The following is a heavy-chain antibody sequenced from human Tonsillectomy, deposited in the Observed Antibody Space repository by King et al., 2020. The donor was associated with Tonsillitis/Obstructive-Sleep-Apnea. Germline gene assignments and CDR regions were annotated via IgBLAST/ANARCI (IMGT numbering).Heavy chain of an antibody. Sequence: VQLQESGPGLVKPSETLSLTCTVSGGSISTSTYYWGWIRQPPGKGLEWIGSIYYTGSTYYNPSLKSRVTISVDTSKNQFSLKLSSVTAADTAVYYCARDAPARAFDYWGQGTLVTVSS. D-gene: IGHD6-6*01. CDR1: GGSISTSTYY. V-gene: IGHV4-39*02. CDR2: IYYTGST. J-gene: IGHJ4*02. CDR3: ARDAPARAFDY.